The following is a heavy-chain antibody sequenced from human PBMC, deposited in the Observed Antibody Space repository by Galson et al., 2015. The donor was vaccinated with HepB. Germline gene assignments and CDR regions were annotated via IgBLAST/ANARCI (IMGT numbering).Heavy chain of an antibody. Sequence: QSGAEVKKPGESLKISCKGSGYSFSNYWIGCVRQMPGKGLECLGAIYPADSDTRYNPSFQGQVTISTDKSINTAYLQWSSLKASDTAMYYCARQSSDWSDFDYWGQGILVTVSS. CDR1: GYSFSNYW. J-gene: IGHJ4*02. V-gene: IGHV5-51*01. D-gene: IGHD6-13*01. CDR2: IYPADSDT. CDR3: ARQSSDWSDFDY.